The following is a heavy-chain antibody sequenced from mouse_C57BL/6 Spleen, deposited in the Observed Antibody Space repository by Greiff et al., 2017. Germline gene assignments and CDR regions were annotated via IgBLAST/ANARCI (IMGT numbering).Heavy chain of an antibody. J-gene: IGHJ2*01. D-gene: IGHD1-1*01. CDR3: ASDGSSPFDY. CDR2: IYPGGGYT. CDR1: GYTFTNYW. V-gene: IGHV1-63*01. Sequence: VQLQQSGAELVRPGTSVKMSCKASGYTFTNYWIGWAKQRPGHGLEWIGDIYPGGGYTNYNEKFKGKATLTADKSSSTAYMQLSSLTSEDATIYYCASDGSSPFDYWGQGTTLTVSS.